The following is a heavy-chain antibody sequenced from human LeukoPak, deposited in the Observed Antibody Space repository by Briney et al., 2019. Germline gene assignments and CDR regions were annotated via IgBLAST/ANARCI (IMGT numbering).Heavy chain of an antibody. J-gene: IGHJ5*02. CDR2: IYYSGST. Sequence: SETLSLTCTVSGGSISSYYWSWIRQPPGKGLEWIGYIYYSGSTNYNPSLKSRVTISVDTSKNQFSLKLSSVTAADTAVYYCARRRSGTPSEFDPWGQGTLVTVSS. V-gene: IGHV4-59*08. CDR3: ARRRSGTPSEFDP. CDR1: GGSISSYY.